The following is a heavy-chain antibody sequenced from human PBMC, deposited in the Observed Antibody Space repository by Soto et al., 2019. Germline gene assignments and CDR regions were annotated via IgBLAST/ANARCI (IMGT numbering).Heavy chain of an antibody. J-gene: IGHJ4*02. Sequence: TSETLSLTCAVYGGSFSGYYWSWIRQPPGKGLEWIGEINHSGSTNYNPSLKSRVTISADTSKNQFSLKLSPVTAADTAVYYCARVGVEYYYDSSGYSSYFDYWGQGTLVTVSS. CDR3: ARVGVEYYYDSSGYSSYFDY. CDR2: INHSGST. D-gene: IGHD3-22*01. CDR1: GGSFSGYY. V-gene: IGHV4-34*01.